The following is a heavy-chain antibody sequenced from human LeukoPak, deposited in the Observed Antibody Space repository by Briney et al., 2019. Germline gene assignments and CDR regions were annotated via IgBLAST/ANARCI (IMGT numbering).Heavy chain of an antibody. D-gene: IGHD3-22*01. CDR1: GYSFTSYW. Sequence: GESLKISCQGSGYSFTSYWIGWVRQMPGKGLEGMGIIYPGDSDTRYSPSFQGQVTISADKSISTAYLQWSSLKASDTAMYYCYYYYDSSGYLDYWGQGTLVTVSS. V-gene: IGHV5-51*01. J-gene: IGHJ4*02. CDR2: IYPGDSDT. CDR3: YYYYDSSGYLDY.